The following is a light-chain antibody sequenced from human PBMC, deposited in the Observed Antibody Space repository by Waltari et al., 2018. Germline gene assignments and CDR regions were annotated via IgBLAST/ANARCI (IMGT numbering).Light chain of an antibody. CDR2: HNN. Sequence: QSVLTQPPSVSAAPGQKVTISCSGTSSNIGNYFVSGYHQRPGATPKLLIYHNNKRPSGIPDRFSASKSGTSATLDITGLQIGDEADYYCATWDNSLTAVVFGGGTKLTVL. V-gene: IGLV1-51*01. CDR1: SSNIGNYF. J-gene: IGLJ2*01. CDR3: ATWDNSLTAVV.